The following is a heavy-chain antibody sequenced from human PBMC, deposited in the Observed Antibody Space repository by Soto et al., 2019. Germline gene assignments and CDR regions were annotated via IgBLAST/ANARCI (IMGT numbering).Heavy chain of an antibody. CDR1: GFPFSSYW. J-gene: IGHJ3*02. Sequence: GESLKISCATSGFPFSSYWMHWVRQAPGKGLVWVSRINSDGSSTSYADSVKGRFTISRDNAKNTLYLQMNSLRAEDTAVYYCARDPEGAFDIWGQGTMVTVSS. CDR3: ARDPEGAFDI. CDR2: INSDGSST. V-gene: IGHV3-74*01.